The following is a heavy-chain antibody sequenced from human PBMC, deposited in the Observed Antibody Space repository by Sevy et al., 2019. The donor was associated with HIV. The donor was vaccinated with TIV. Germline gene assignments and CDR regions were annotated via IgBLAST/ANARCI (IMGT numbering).Heavy chain of an antibody. CDR3: ARLHPHIAAARAMDV. CDR2: SYSDVSR. CDR1: GFTVTNNY. D-gene: IGHD6-13*01. J-gene: IGHJ6*02. Sequence: GGSLRLSCAASGFTVTNNYISWVRQAPGKGLDWVALSYSDVSRYFADSVRGRFTISRDSLKNTLYLQMNSLRAEDTAVYYCARLHPHIAAARAMDVWGQGTTVTVSS. V-gene: IGHV3-53*01.